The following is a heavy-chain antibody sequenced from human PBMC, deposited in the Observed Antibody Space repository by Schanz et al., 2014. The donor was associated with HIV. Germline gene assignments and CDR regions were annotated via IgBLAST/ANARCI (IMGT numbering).Heavy chain of an antibody. CDR1: GLTFSSSI. J-gene: IGHJ3*01. V-gene: IGHV3-30*09. CDR2: MSHDGFSK. Sequence: QVQLVESGGGVVQPGRSLRLSCTASGLTFSSSIMHWVRQAPGKGLEWVAGMSHDGFSKYFADFVKGRFAISREDSKNTVHLQMDSLRPEDTAVYYCAREGESSGRAGLFDLWGQGAMVTVSS. D-gene: IGHD6-19*01. CDR3: AREGESSGRAGLFDL.